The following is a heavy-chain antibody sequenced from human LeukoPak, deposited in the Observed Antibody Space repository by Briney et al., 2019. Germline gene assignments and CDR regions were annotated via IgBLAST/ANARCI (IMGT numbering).Heavy chain of an antibody. CDR3: ARDLADIVVDPPAMPYYFDY. CDR2: IIPILGIA. J-gene: IGHJ4*02. D-gene: IGHD2-2*01. V-gene: IGHV1-69*04. CDR1: GGTFSSYA. Sequence: SVKVSCKASGGTFSSYAISWVRQAPGQGLEWMGRIIPILGIANYAQKFQGRLTITADESTSTTYTELSSLRSEDTAVYYCARDLADIVVDPPAMPYYFDYWGQGTVVAVSS.